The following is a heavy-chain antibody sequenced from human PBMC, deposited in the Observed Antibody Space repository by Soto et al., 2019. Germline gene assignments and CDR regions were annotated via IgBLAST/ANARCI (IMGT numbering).Heavy chain of an antibody. D-gene: IGHD4-17*01. CDR3: AGNYGASTTSFDY. CDR1: GYSVSSGYY. Sequence: AEDLGLTSDVTGYSVSSGYYWGWVRQPPGKGLEWIGSMYHSGNTFYNPSLKSRITISVDTSKNHFSLKLSSVTAADTAVYYCAGNYGASTTSFDYWGQGTMVPVSS. V-gene: IGHV4-38-2*01. CDR2: MYHSGNT. J-gene: IGHJ4*02.